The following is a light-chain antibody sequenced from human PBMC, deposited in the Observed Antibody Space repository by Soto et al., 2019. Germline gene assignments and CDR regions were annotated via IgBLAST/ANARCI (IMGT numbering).Light chain of an antibody. V-gene: IGLV2-14*03. CDR3: SSYTSRGV. CDR2: DVS. Sequence: QSALTQPASVSGSPGQSITISCTGTSSDVGSHNYVAWYQHHPGKVPKLIIYDVSDRPSGVSNCFSGSKSGNTASLTISGLQTEDEADYYCSSYTSRGVFGTGTKLTVL. CDR1: SSDVGSHNY. J-gene: IGLJ1*01.